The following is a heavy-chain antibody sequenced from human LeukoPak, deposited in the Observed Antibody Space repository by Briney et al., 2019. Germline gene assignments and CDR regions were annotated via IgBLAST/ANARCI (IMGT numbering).Heavy chain of an antibody. CDR2: INPSGGNT. CDR1: GYTFTSYY. J-gene: IGHJ5*02. Sequence: GASVKVSCKASGYTFTSYYMHWVRQAPGQGLEWMGIINPSGGNTGYAQKFQGRVTMTRNTSISTAYMELSSLRSEDTAVYYCARGGDYYDILTGYFEIENWFDPWGQGTLVTVSS. V-gene: IGHV1-46*01. D-gene: IGHD3-9*01. CDR3: ARGGDYYDILTGYFEIENWFDP.